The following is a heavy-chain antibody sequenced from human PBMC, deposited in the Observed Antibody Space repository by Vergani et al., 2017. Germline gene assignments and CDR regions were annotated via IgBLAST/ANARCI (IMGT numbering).Heavy chain of an antibody. J-gene: IGHJ4*02. Sequence: QVQLVESGGGVVQRGGSLRLSCATSGFTLSNYDMQWIRQAPGKGLEWVTFIRYDGSNTYYADSVKGRFTISRDNSKNTLFLQMNSLRPEDTAVYYCARDTVTGSRYFDYWGQGTLVTVSS. D-gene: IGHD6-19*01. V-gene: IGHV3-30*02. CDR1: GFTLSNYD. CDR3: ARDTVTGSRYFDY. CDR2: IRYDGSNT.